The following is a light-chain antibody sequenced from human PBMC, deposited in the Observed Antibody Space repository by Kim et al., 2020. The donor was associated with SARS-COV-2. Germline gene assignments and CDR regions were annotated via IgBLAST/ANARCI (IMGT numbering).Light chain of an antibody. CDR2: GIS. CDR1: QSVNSN. Sequence: EIVMTQSPATLSVSPGERATLTCRASQSVNSNLAWYQQKPGQAPRLLIYGISSQATGISARFSGSGSGTDFALTITSLQSEGSAVYYCQKYSDWPLTFGGGTKVDIK. J-gene: IGKJ4*01. V-gene: IGKV3D-15*01. CDR3: QKYSDWPLT.